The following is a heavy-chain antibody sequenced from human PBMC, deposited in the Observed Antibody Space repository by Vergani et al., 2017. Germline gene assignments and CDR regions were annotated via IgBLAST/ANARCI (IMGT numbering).Heavy chain of an antibody. CDR3: ARHDSSGYYAFDI. J-gene: IGHJ3*02. Sequence: QVQLQESGPGLVKPSETLSLTCTVSGGSISSYYWSWIRQPPGKGLEWIGYIYYSGSTNYNPSLKSRVTISVDTSKNQFSLKLSSVTAADTVVYYCARHDSSGYYAFDIWGQGTMVTVSS. V-gene: IGHV4-59*08. D-gene: IGHD3-22*01. CDR2: IYYSGST. CDR1: GGSISSYY.